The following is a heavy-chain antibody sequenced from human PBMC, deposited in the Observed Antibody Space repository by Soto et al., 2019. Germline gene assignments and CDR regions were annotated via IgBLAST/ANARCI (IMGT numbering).Heavy chain of an antibody. D-gene: IGHD6-25*01. J-gene: IGHJ5*02. CDR2: MYYSGST. V-gene: IGHV4-39*01. CDR3: AVVDSTGNWFDP. CDR1: GGSISSSSYY. Sequence: SETLSLTCTVSGGSISSSSYYWGWIRQPPGKGLEFIGSMYYSGSTYYNPSLKSRVTISVDTSKNQYTLKLISVTAADTAVYYCAVVDSTGNWFDPWGEGALVTVSS.